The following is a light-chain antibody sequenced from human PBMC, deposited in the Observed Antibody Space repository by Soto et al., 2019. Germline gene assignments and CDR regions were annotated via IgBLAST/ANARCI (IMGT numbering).Light chain of an antibody. CDR3: QQYGSSPYT. J-gene: IGKJ2*01. CDR2: GAS. V-gene: IGKV3-20*01. CDR1: QSFSSSY. Sequence: EIVLTQSPGTLSLSPGERTTLSCRASQSFSSSYIAWYHQKPGQAPRLLIYGASSRATGIPDRFSGSGSGTDFTLTISRLEPEDFAVYYCQQYGSSPYTFGQGTKLEIK.